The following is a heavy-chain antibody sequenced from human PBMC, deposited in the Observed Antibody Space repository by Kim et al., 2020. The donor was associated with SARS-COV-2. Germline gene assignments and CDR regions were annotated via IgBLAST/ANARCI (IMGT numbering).Heavy chain of an antibody. D-gene: IGHD3-3*01. CDR2: INPKSGAP. Sequence: ASVKVSCKASGYTLSRDYINWVRQAPGHGLEWMGWINPKSGAPHHALKFQGRVTVTRDTSTSTAYMELSRLTSDDTAVYYCAREGVLVSIWNVDRERGEY. J-gene: IGHJ1*01. CDR3: AREGVLVSIWNVDRERGEY. CDR1: GYTLSRDY. V-gene: IGHV1-2*02.